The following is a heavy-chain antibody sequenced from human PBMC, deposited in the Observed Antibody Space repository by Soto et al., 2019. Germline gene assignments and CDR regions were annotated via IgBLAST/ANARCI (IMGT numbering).Heavy chain of an antibody. D-gene: IGHD4-17*01. CDR2: ISYDGSNK. Sequence: PWGSLRLSCAASGFTFSSYAMHWVRQAPGKGLEWVAVISYDGSNKYYADSVKGRFTISRDNSKNTLYLQMNSLRAEDTAVYYCAREYYGDYGDYYGMDVWGQGTTVTVSS. CDR1: GFTFSSYA. J-gene: IGHJ6*02. V-gene: IGHV3-30-3*01. CDR3: AREYYGDYGDYYGMDV.